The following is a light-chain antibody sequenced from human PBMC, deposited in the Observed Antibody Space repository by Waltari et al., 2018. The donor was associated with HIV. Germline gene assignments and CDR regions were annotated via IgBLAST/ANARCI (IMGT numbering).Light chain of an antibody. Sequence: SYVLTQPPSVSVAPGQTARFTCGGNNIGSKSVHWYQQKPGQAPLLVLFDGSDRPSGIPEEFSGSNSGNTATLTISRVEAGDEADYDCQVWDSSSDVVFGGGTKLTVL. CDR2: DGS. V-gene: IGLV3-21*02. CDR3: QVWDSSSDVV. J-gene: IGLJ2*01. CDR1: NIGSKS.